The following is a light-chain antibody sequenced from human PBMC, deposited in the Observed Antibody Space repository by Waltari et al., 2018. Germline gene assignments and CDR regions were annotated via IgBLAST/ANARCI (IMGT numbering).Light chain of an antibody. CDR2: WAS. V-gene: IGKV4-1*01. J-gene: IGKJ2*01. Sequence: DIVMTLSPDSLPVSLRERAPLNCQSSQSVLYNTDNKNYLAWYQQKPGQSPKLLIYWASTRESGVPDRFSGSGSGTDFTLTISGLQADDAAIYFCQQYYDIPVTFGQGTRLEIK. CDR3: QQYYDIPVT. CDR1: QSVLYNTDNKNY.